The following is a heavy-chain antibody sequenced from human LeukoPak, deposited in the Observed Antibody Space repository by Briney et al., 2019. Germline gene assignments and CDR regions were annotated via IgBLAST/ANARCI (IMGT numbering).Heavy chain of an antibody. J-gene: IGHJ5*01. V-gene: IGHV3-30*01. D-gene: IGHD3-3*01. CDR1: GFTFSNYA. Sequence: GSLRLSCAASGFTFSNYAMHCVRQVPGKGLEWVAVISHDGSNKDYAGSVKGRFTISRDNSKNTLYLQMNSLRAEDSAVYSCARNGLLRGYHTWFDSWGQGTLVTVSS. CDR2: ISHDGSNK. CDR3: ARNGLLRGYHTWFDS.